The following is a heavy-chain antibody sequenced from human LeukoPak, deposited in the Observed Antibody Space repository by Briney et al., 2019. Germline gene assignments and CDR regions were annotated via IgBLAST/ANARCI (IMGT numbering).Heavy chain of an antibody. CDR2: ISSSSTYI. CDR1: GFTFSTYS. D-gene: IGHD5-18*01. J-gene: IGHJ4*02. Sequence: GGSLRLSCAASGFTFSTYSMNWVRQTPGKGLEWVSSISSSSTYIYYADSVKGRFTITRDNAKNSLYLQMNSLRVEDTAVYNCAREPTAMILWGQGTLVTVSS. CDR3: AREPTAMIL. V-gene: IGHV3-21*01.